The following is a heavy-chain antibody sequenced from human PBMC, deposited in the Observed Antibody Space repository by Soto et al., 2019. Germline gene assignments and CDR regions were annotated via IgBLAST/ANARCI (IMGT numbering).Heavy chain of an antibody. CDR2: IYYSGST. V-gene: IGHV4-39*01. D-gene: IGHD6-13*01. CDR3: ARLVRRNSSSWRPTKYAFDI. J-gene: IGHJ3*02. CDR1: GGSISSSSYY. Sequence: QLQLQESGPGLVKPSETLSLTCTVSGGSISSSSYYWGWIRQPPGKGLEWIGSIYYSGSTYYNPSLKSRVTISVDTSKNQFSLKLSSVTAADTAVYYCARLVRRNSSSWRPTKYAFDIWGQGTMVTVSS.